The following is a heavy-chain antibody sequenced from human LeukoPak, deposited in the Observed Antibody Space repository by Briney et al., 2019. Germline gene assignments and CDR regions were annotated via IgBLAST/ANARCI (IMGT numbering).Heavy chain of an antibody. J-gene: IGHJ4*02. CDR3: AREDSGSYSTSDY. V-gene: IGHV3-30*04. Sequence: GGSLRLSCAASGFTFSSYAMHWVRQAPGKGLEWVAVISYDGSNKYYADSVKGRFTISRDNSKNTLYLQMNSLRAEDTAVYYCAREDSGSYSTSDYWGQGTLVTVSS. CDR2: ISYDGSNK. D-gene: IGHD1-26*01. CDR1: GFTFSSYA.